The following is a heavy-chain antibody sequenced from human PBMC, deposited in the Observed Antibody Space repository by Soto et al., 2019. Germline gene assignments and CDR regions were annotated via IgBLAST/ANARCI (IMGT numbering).Heavy chain of an antibody. J-gene: IGHJ4*02. V-gene: IGHV4-31*03. D-gene: IGHD3-9*01. CDR1: GGSISSGGYY. CDR2: IYYSGST. CDR3: AREYYDILTGYYSPFDY. Sequence: PSETLSLTCTVSGGSISSGGYYWSWIRQHPGKGLEWIGYIYYSGSTYYNPSLKSRVTISVDTSKIQFSLKLSSLTAADTAVYYCAREYYDILTGYYSPFDYWGQGTLVTVSS.